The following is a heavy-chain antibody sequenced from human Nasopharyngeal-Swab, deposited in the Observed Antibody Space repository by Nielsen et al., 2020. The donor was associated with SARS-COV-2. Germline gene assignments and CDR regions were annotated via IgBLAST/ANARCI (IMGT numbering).Heavy chain of an antibody. V-gene: IGHV4-34*01. CDR3: ARGYGDYDY. Sequence: WIRQPSGKGLEWIGEINHSGSTNYNPSLKSRVTISVDTSKNQFSLKLSSVTAADTAVYYCARGYGDYDYWGQGTLVTVSS. J-gene: IGHJ4*02. CDR2: INHSGST. D-gene: IGHD4-17*01.